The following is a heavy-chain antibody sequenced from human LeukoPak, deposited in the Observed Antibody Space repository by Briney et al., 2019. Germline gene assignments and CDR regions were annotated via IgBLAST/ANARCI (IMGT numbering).Heavy chain of an antibody. V-gene: IGHV1-46*03. J-gene: IGHJ4*02. D-gene: IGHD2-2*01. CDR2: INPSGGST. CDR3: ARTYCSSTSCSSFDY. CDR1: GYTFTSYY. Sequence: ASVKVSCKASGYTFTSYYMHWVRQAPGQGLEWMGIINPSGGSTSYAQKFQGRVTMTRDTSTSTVYMELSSLRSEDTAVYYCARTYCSSTSCSSFDYWSQGTLVTVSS.